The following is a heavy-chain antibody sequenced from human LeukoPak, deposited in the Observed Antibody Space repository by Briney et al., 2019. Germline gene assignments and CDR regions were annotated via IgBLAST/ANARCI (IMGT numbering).Heavy chain of an antibody. J-gene: IGHJ4*02. D-gene: IGHD6-19*01. CDR2: ISSSSSYI. CDR3: ARDLGQQWLVRPPYSDY. Sequence: PGGSLRLSCAASVFTFSSYSMNCVRQAPGKGLVCVSSISSSSSYIYYAVSVKGRFTISRDNAKNSLYLQMNSLRAEDTAEYYCARDLGQQWLVRPPYSDYWGQGTLVTVSS. V-gene: IGHV3-21*01. CDR1: VFTFSSYS.